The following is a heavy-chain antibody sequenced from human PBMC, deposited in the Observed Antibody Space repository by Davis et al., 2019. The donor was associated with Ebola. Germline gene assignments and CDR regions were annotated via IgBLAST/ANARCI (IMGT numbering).Heavy chain of an antibody. CDR3: ARLEGYYDYVWGSYPDY. D-gene: IGHD3-16*02. CDR1: GFTFSSYA. CDR2: ISGSGGST. V-gene: IGHV3-23*01. J-gene: IGHJ4*02. Sequence: GESLKISCAASGFTFSSYAMTWVRQAPGKGLEWVSAISGSGGSTYYADSVQGRFTISRDNAQNSLYLQMNSLRAEDTAVYYCARLEGYYDYVWGSYPDYWGQGALVIVSS.